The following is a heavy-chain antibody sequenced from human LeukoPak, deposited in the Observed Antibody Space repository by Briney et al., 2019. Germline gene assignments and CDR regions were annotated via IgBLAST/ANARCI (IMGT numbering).Heavy chain of an antibody. J-gene: IGHJ5*02. CDR2: ISSSSNYI. V-gene: IGHV3-21*01. D-gene: IGHD3-3*01. CDR3: ARSNPKYDFWSGYPPFDNWFDP. Sequence: GGSLRLSCAASGFTFSSYTMNWVRQAPGKGLEWVSSISSSSNYIYYADSVKGRFTISRDNAKNSLYLQMNSLRAEDTAVYYCARSNPKYDFWSGYPPFDNWFDPWGQGTLVTVSS. CDR1: GFTFSSYT.